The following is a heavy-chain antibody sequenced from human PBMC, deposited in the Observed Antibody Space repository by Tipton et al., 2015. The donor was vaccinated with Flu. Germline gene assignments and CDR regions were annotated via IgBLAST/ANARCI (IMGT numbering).Heavy chain of an antibody. V-gene: IGHV3-30*18. CDR1: GFTFSSYA. J-gene: IGHJ4*02. CDR2: IQYDGSEI. Sequence: SGGGVVQPGRSLRLSCAASGFTFSSYAMHWVRQAPGKGLEWVAVIQYDGSEIRYADSVKGRFTISRDNSKKTLYLQMNSLRGEDTGVYYCAKDRSGSWTFDYCGQGSLVTVSS. D-gene: IGHD6-13*01. CDR3: AKDRSGSWTFDY.